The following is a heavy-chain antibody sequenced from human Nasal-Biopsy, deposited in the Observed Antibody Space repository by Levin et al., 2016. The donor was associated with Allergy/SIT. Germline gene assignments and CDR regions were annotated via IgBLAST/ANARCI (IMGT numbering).Heavy chain of an antibody. CDR3: AKFSNASGSYYQDAFDK. Sequence: GESLKISCAASGFTFSYYAMHWVRQAPGKGLEWVAVTSYDESYKYYGHSVRGRFTISRDNSKNTLYLQMNSLRAEDTAVYYCAKFSNASGSYYQDAFDKWGQGTMVTVSS. CDR2: TSYDESYK. V-gene: IGHV3-30*18. CDR1: GFTFSYYA. J-gene: IGHJ3*02. D-gene: IGHD3-10*01.